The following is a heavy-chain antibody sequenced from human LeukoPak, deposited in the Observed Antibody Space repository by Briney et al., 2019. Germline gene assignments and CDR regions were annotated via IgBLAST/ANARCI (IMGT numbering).Heavy chain of an antibody. CDR2: ISGSGGST. CDR3: ANSVSSYYDSSGYESSYYYGMDV. Sequence: PGGSLRLSCAASGFTFSGYAMSWVRQAPGKGLEWVSAISGSGGSTYYADSVKGRFTISRDNSKNTLYLQMNSLRAEDTAVYYCANSVSSYYDSSGYESSYYYGMDVRGQGTTVTVSS. J-gene: IGHJ6*02. V-gene: IGHV3-23*01. D-gene: IGHD3-22*01. CDR1: GFTFSGYA.